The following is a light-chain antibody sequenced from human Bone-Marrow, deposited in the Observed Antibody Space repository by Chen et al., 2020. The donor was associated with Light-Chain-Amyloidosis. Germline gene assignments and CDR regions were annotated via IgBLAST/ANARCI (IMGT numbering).Light chain of an antibody. Sequence: SVLTQPPSVSGAPVQRVTIACTGSSSNIGAGYDVHWYQQHPGTAPKLLIYGNSNRPSGVPDRFSGSKSGTSASLAITGLQAEDEADYYCQSYDSSLSGSVVFGGGTKLTVL. V-gene: IGLV1-40*01. J-gene: IGLJ2*01. CDR3: QSYDSSLSGSVV. CDR2: GNS. CDR1: SSNIGAGYD.